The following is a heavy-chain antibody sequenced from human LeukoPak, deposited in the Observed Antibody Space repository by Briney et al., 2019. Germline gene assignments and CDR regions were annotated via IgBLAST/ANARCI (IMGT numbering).Heavy chain of an antibody. V-gene: IGHV4-59*01. D-gene: IGHD6-19*01. CDR2: IYYSGST. CDR1: GGSMSSYY. Sequence: SETLSLTCTVSGGSMSSYYWSWIGQPPGKGLEWSGYIYYSGSTNYNSSLKSRVTISVDTSKNQFSLKLSSVTAADTAVYYCARDTGYSSGWYYFDYWAQGTLVTVSS. CDR3: ARDTGYSSGWYYFDY. J-gene: IGHJ4*01.